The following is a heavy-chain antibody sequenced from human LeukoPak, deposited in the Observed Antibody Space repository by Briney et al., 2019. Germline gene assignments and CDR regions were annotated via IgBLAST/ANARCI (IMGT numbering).Heavy chain of an antibody. J-gene: IGHJ4*02. CDR2: INHSGST. CDR1: GGSISSSSYY. V-gene: IGHV4-39*07. CDR3: TRDREHGTQDS. D-gene: IGHD1-26*01. Sequence: PSETLSLTCTVSGGSISSSSYYWSWIRQPPGKGLEWIGEINHSGSTNYNPSLKSRVTISVDTSKNQFSLKLSSVTAADTAVYFCTRDREHGTQDSWGQGTLVTVS.